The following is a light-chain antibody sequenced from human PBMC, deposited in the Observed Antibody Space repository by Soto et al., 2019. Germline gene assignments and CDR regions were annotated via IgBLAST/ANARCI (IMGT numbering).Light chain of an antibody. V-gene: IGKV3-15*01. CDR1: QSLNYN. Sequence: EIVMTQSPATLSVSPGERATLSCRAGQSLNYNLAWYQQKPGQAPRLLIYGASARATGVPARFTGSGSETESTLTISSVQSEDCAVYYCQQYSHWPPYTFGEGTKLEIK. CDR2: GAS. CDR3: QQYSHWPPYT. J-gene: IGKJ2*01.